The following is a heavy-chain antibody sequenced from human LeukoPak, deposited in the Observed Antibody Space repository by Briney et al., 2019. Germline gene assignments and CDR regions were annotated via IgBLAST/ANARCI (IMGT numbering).Heavy chain of an antibody. CDR1: GFTFSSYW. CDR3: ARSRLNYYGSGMSAFDI. D-gene: IGHD3-10*01. CDR2: INSDGSST. J-gene: IGHJ3*02. Sequence: GGSLRLSCAASGFTFSSYWMHWVRQAPGKGLVWVSRINSDGSSTSYADSVKGRFTISRDNAKNTLYLQMNSLRAEDTAVYYCARSRLNYYGSGMSAFDIWGQGTMVTVSS. V-gene: IGHV3-74*01.